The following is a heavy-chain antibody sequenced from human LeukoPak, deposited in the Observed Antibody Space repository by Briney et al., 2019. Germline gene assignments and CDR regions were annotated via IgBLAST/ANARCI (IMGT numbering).Heavy chain of an antibody. CDR3: AKGKPYGGNSRHFDY. CDR2: ISSSSSYI. D-gene: IGHD4-23*01. Sequence: GGSLRLSCAASGFTFSSYSMNWVRQAPGKGLEWVSSISSSSSYIYYADSVKGRFTISRDNAKNSLYLQMNSLRAEDTAVYYCAKGKPYGGNSRHFDYWGQGTLVTVSS. V-gene: IGHV3-21*04. CDR1: GFTFSSYS. J-gene: IGHJ4*02.